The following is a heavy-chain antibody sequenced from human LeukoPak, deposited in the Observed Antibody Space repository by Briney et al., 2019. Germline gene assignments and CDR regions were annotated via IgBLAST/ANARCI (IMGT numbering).Heavy chain of an antibody. Sequence: SVKVSCKASGGTFSSYAISWVRQAPGQGLEWMGGIIPIFGIANYAQKFQGRVTITADKSTSTAYMELSSLRSEDTAVYYCASCYNGSGSYTDYWGQGTLVTVSS. CDR1: GGTFSSYA. V-gene: IGHV1-69*10. D-gene: IGHD3-10*01. CDR3: ASCYNGSGSYTDY. J-gene: IGHJ4*02. CDR2: IIPIFGIA.